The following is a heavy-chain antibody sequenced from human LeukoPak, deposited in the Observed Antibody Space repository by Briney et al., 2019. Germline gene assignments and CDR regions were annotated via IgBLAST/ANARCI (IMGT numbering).Heavy chain of an antibody. CDR3: ARDHDYTFDY. J-gene: IGHJ4*02. D-gene: IGHD4-11*01. CDR1: GFTSSIYW. V-gene: IGHV3-7*01. CDR2: IKGDGGER. Sequence: TGGSLRLSCTASGFTSSIYWMSWVRQAPGKGLEWVANIKGDGGERYYVDSVKGRFTISRDNAKNSLYLQMNSLRAEDTAIYYCARDHDYTFDYWGQGTLVPVSS.